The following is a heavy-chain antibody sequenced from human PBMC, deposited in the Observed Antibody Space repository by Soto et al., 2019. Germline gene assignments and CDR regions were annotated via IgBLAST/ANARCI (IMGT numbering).Heavy chain of an antibody. CDR3: TTNSVTDFYYYGMEV. CDR2: IKTNIDGGRI. V-gene: IGHV3-15*01. Sequence: EVPLVESGGGLVKPGGSLRLSCEGSGFTFSNGWMTWVRQAPGKGLEWVGRIKTNIDGGRIDYAAPVKGRFTISRDDSKNTLYLQMNSLKTEDTGVYYCTTNSVTDFYYYGMEVWGLGTTVTVSS. J-gene: IGHJ6*02. CDR1: GFTFSNGW.